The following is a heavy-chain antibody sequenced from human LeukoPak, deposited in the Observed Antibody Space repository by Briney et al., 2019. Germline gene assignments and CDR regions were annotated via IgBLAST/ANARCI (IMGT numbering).Heavy chain of an antibody. J-gene: IGHJ4*02. Sequence: GGSLRLSCAISGFIFNTNGMTWVRQSPGKGLEWLATIAGGDESTYYADSVKGRFAISRDNSKNTVFLHMNSLRVEDTAVYYCARGVYWSLDNWGQGAPVTVSS. CDR1: GFIFNTNG. V-gene: IGHV3-23*01. CDR3: ARGVYWSLDN. D-gene: IGHD1-1*01. CDR2: IAGGDEST.